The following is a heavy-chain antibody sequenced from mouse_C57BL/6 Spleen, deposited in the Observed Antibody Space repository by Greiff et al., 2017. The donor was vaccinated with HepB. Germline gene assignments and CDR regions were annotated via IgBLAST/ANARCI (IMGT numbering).Heavy chain of an antibody. CDR3: ARKTDYSNYVAMDY. V-gene: IGHV8-8*01. CDR1: GFSLSTFGMG. D-gene: IGHD2-5*01. Sequence: QVTLKVSGPGILQPSQTLSLTCSFSGFSLSTFGMGVGWIRQPSGKGLEWLAHIWWDDDKYYNPALKSRLTISKDTSKNQVYLKIANVDTADTATYYSARKTDYSNYVAMDYWGQGTSVTVSS. J-gene: IGHJ4*01. CDR2: IWWDDDK.